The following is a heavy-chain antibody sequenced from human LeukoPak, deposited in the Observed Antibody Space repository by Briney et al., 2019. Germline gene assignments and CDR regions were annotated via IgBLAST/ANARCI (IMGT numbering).Heavy chain of an antibody. Sequence: ASVKVSCKASGGTFISYAISWVRQAPGQGLEWMGGIIPIVGTANYAQKFQGRVTITADKSTSTAYMELSSLRSEDTAVYYCARDRYYGSGSPEGFDAFDIWGQGTMVTVSS. D-gene: IGHD3-10*01. V-gene: IGHV1-69*06. CDR3: ARDRYYGSGSPEGFDAFDI. CDR2: IIPIVGTA. J-gene: IGHJ3*02. CDR1: GGTFISYA.